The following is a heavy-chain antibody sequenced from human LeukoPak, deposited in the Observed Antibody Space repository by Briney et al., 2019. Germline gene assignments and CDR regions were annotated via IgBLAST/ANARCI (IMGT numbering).Heavy chain of an antibody. CDR3: AGFYCSRTNCYFDY. J-gene: IGHJ4*02. D-gene: IGHD2-2*01. Sequence: GGSLRLSCVASGFTFSTYTMDWVRQAPGKGLEYVSAISSNGGSTYYADSVNGRFTVSRDNSKSTLYLQMGSLRAEDMAVYYCAGFYCSRTNCYFDYWGQGTLVTVSS. CDR2: ISSNGGST. V-gene: IGHV3-64*02. CDR1: GFTFSTYT.